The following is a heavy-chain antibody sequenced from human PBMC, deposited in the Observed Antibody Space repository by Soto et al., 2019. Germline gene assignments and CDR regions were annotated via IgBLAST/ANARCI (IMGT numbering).Heavy chain of an antibody. Sequence: QVQLHEAGPGLVKPSGTLSLTCAVSGGSISSSNWWSWVRQPPGKGLEWIGEIFHNGNTNYNPSLKSRVTISVDKSKGQFSLKLGSVTAADTAVYYCARESGSYYNWFDPWGQGTMVTVSS. V-gene: IGHV4-4*02. J-gene: IGHJ5*02. D-gene: IGHD1-26*01. CDR1: GGSISSSNW. CDR3: ARESGSYYNWFDP. CDR2: IFHNGNT.